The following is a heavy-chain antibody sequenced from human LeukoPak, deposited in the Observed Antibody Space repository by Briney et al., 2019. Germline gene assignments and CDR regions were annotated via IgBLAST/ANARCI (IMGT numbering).Heavy chain of an antibody. J-gene: IGHJ3*02. Sequence: SVKVSCKASGGTFSSYAISWVRQAPGQGLEWMGGIIPIFGTANYAQKFQGRVTITADESTSTAYMELSSLRSEDTAVYYCARGPGRGVSPEENENAFDIWGQGTMVTVSS. CDR2: IIPIFGTA. V-gene: IGHV1-69*13. CDR1: GGTFSSYA. D-gene: IGHD3-10*01. CDR3: ARGPGRGVSPEENENAFDI.